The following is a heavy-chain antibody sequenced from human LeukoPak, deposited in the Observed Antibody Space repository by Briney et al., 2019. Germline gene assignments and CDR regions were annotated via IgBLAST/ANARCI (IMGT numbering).Heavy chain of an antibody. CDR2: IKQDGSEK. D-gene: IGHD3-22*01. V-gene: IGHV3-7*01. J-gene: IGHJ4*02. Sequence: GGSLRLSCAASGFTFSSYWMSWVRQAPGKGLKWVANIKQDGSEKYYVDSVKGRFTISRDNAKNSLYLQMNSPRAEDTAVYYCARDPLSGYDSRVKIYYFDYWGQGTLVAVSS. CDR3: ARDPLSGYDSRVKIYYFDY. CDR1: GFTFSSYW.